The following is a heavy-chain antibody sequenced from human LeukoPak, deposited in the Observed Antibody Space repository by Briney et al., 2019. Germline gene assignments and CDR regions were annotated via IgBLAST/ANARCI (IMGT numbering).Heavy chain of an antibody. CDR2: IVPSGGTT. Sequence: GGSLRLSCAASGFTFSSYGMNWVRQAPGKGLEWVSGIVPSGGTTYYADSVKGRFTISRDNSKNTLSLQMHSLRAEDTAVYYCAKDDGAGYYGSGYFDYWGQGTLVTVSS. D-gene: IGHD3-10*01. CDR1: GFTFSSYG. J-gene: IGHJ4*02. CDR3: AKDDGAGYYGSGYFDY. V-gene: IGHV3-23*01.